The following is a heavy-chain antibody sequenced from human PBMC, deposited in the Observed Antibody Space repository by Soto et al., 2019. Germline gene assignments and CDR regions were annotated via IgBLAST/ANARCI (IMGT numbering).Heavy chain of an antibody. CDR3: ARNGDCTSGICYVGWFDP. Sequence: QVQLQESGPGLVEPSGTLSLTCGVSGGSMRNDDWWSWVRQTPGKGLEWIGEISHYGNTNYNPSLKSRVTMSIDTSKNQFSLKVRSLTAADPAMYYCARNGDCTSGICYVGWFDPWGQGTLVSVSS. V-gene: IGHV4-4*02. CDR2: ISHYGNT. D-gene: IGHD2-2*01. J-gene: IGHJ5*02. CDR1: GGSMRNDDW.